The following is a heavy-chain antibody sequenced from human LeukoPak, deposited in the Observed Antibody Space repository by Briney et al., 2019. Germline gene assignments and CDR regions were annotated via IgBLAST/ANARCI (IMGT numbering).Heavy chain of an antibody. J-gene: IGHJ4*02. D-gene: IGHD5-12*01. CDR1: GFTFGSYA. CDR3: ARDHRAIVATFFFDY. V-gene: IGHV3-30-3*01. Sequence: GGSLRLSCAASGFTFGSYAMHWVRQAPGKGLEWVAVISYDGSNKYYADSVKGRFTISRDNSKNTLYLQMNSLRAEDTAVYYCARDHRAIVATFFFDYWGQGTLVTVSS. CDR2: ISYDGSNK.